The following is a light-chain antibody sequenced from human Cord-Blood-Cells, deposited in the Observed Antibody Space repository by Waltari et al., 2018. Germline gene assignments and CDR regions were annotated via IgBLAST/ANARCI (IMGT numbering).Light chain of an antibody. CDR1: SSDVGSINF. CDR3: CSYAGGSTTIYV. J-gene: IGLJ1*01. Sequence: QSALTKPASVSGSPGQPITTPCTGPSSDVGSINFSSCSQHHPGKAPKLMINEGSKRPSGVSNRFSVSRSGNAASLTISGLQAEDEADYYCCSYAGGSTTIYVFGTGTKVTVL. V-gene: IGLV2-23*01. CDR2: EGS.